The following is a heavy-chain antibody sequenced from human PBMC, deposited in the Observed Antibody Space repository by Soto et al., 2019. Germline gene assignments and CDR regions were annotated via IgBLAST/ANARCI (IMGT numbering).Heavy chain of an antibody. J-gene: IGHJ6*02. Sequence: PGESLKISCKGSGYSFTKYWISWVRQMPGKGLEWMGRIDPSDSYINYSPSFQGHVTLSADKYINTAYLQWSSLWASDTAIYYCARHYICRGGDCYYYGMDVWGQGTTVTVSS. CDR2: IDPSDSYI. V-gene: IGHV5-10-1*01. CDR3: ARHYICRGGDCYYYGMDV. CDR1: GYSFTKYW. D-gene: IGHD3-16*01.